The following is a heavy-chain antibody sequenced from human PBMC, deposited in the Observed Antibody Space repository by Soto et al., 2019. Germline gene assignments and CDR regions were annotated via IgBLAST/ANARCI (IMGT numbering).Heavy chain of an antibody. CDR3: ERYFDWPPNMDV. Sequence: GASVKVSCKASGYTFTSYDINWVRQATGQGLEWMGWMNPNSGNTGYAQKFQGRVTMTRNTSISTAYMELSSLRSEDTAVYYCERYFDWPPNMDVWGKGTTVTVS. V-gene: IGHV1-8*01. CDR2: MNPNSGNT. D-gene: IGHD3-9*01. J-gene: IGHJ6*03. CDR1: GYTFTSYD.